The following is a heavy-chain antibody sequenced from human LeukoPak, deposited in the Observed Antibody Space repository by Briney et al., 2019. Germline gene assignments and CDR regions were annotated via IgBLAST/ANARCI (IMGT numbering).Heavy chain of an antibody. CDR3: AKDSISYSSHFDY. V-gene: IGHV3-9*01. J-gene: IGHJ4*02. Sequence: PGRSLRLSCAASGFTFDDYAMHWVRQAPGKGLEWVSGISWNSGSIGYADSVKGRFTISRDNAKNSLYLQMNSLRAEDTALCYCAKDSISYSSHFDYWGQGTLVTVSS. CDR1: GFTFDDYA. D-gene: IGHD2-15*01. CDR2: ISWNSGSI.